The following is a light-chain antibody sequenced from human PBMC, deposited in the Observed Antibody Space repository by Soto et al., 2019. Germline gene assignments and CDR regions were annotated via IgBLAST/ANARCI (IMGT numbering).Light chain of an antibody. CDR1: QSISSY. V-gene: IGKV3-11*01. CDR3: QQRSKWPIT. Sequence: EIVLTQSPATLSLSPGERVTLSCRASQSISSYLGWYQQKPGQAPRLLIYDASNRATGIPARLSGSGSGTDFTLTIRSLEPEDFAVYYYQQRSKWPITLGQGTRLEI. CDR2: DAS. J-gene: IGKJ5*01.